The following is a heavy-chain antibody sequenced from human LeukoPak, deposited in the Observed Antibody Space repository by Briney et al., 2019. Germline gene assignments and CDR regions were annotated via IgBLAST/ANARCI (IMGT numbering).Heavy chain of an antibody. CDR3: AKRTTVTDAFDI. CDR1: GFTFSSYV. V-gene: IGHV3-23*01. D-gene: IGHD4-11*01. CDR2: ISGSGGST. J-gene: IGHJ3*02. Sequence: PGGSLRLSCAASGFTFSSYVMSWVRQAPGKGLEWVSAISGSGGSTYYADSVKGRFTISRDNSKNTLYLQMNSLRAEDTTVYYCAKRTTVTDAFDIWGQGTMVTVSS.